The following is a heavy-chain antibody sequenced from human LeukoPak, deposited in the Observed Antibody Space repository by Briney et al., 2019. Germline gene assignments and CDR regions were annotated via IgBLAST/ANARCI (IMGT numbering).Heavy chain of an antibody. D-gene: IGHD2-15*01. CDR1: GLTFSSYW. CDR3: ARDYCSGGSCLYDY. Sequence: PGGSLRLSCAASGLTFSSYWMSWVRQAPGKGLEWVANIKQDGSEKYYVDSVKGRFTISRDNAKNSLYLQMNSLRAEDTAVYYCARDYCSGGSCLYDYWGQGTLVTVSS. CDR2: IKQDGSEK. V-gene: IGHV3-7*03. J-gene: IGHJ4*02.